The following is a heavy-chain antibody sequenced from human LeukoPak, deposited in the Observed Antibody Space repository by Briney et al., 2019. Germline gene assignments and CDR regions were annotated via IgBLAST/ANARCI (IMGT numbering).Heavy chain of an antibody. Sequence: PGGSLRLSCAASGFTFDDYGINWVRHTPGEGLEWVSGINWDGGATGYADSVKGRFTISRDNAKNSLYLHMNTLRAEDTALYYCARRVPAGNYVFDIWGQGTMVTVSS. CDR2: INWDGGAT. V-gene: IGHV3-20*04. CDR3: ARRVPAGNYVFDI. D-gene: IGHD2-2*01. CDR1: GFTFDDYG. J-gene: IGHJ3*02.